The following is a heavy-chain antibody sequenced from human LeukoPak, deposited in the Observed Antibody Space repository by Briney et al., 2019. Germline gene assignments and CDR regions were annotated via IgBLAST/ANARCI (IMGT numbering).Heavy chain of an antibody. CDR3: ARQYYETLTGPNWFDA. V-gene: IGHV5-51*01. D-gene: IGHD3-9*01. Sequence: GESLKISCKGSGYTFTSYWIGWVRQMPGKRLEWMGIILPGDSDTRYSPSFKGQVTMSVDKSVSTAYLQWSSLKASDTAMSYCARQYYETLTGPNWFDAWGQGTLVTVSS. CDR2: ILPGDSDT. J-gene: IGHJ5*02. CDR1: GYTFTSYW.